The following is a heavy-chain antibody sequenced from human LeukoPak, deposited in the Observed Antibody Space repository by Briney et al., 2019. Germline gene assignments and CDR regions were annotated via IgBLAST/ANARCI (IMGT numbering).Heavy chain of an antibody. CDR3: ERWGVNYDSSSYHYFGRYYFDY. CDR2: IYYSGST. J-gene: IGHJ4*02. CDR1: GGSISSYY. D-gene: IGHD3-22*01. V-gene: IGHV4-59*01. Sequence: PSETLSLTCTVSGGSISSYYWSWIRQPPGKGLEWIGYIYYSGSTNYNPSLKSRVTISVDTSKNQFSLKLSSVTAADTAVYYCERWGVNYDSSSYHYFGRYYFDYWGQGTLVTVSS.